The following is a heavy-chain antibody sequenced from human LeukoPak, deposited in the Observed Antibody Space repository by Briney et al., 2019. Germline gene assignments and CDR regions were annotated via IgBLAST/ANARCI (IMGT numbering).Heavy chain of an antibody. Sequence: GGSLRLSCAASGFIFSDYEMNWVRQAPGKGLEWVSYINSGGDSIYYADSVKGRFTMSRDNAENSLILQMNSLRAEDTAVYYCARDRNYYDSSAYAFDIWGQGTMVTVSS. V-gene: IGHV3-48*03. J-gene: IGHJ3*02. CDR2: INSGGDSI. D-gene: IGHD3-22*01. CDR1: GFIFSDYE. CDR3: ARDRNYYDSSAYAFDI.